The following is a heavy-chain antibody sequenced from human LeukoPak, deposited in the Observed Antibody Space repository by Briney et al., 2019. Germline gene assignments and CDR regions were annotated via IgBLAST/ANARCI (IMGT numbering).Heavy chain of an antibody. Sequence: SETLSLTCTVSGGSISSFYWSWIRQPPGKGLEWIGYIYYSGSTNYNPSLKSRVTISVDTSKNQFSLKLSSVTAADTAVYYCARRSGGVLDYWGQGTLVTVSS. D-gene: IGHD3-10*01. V-gene: IGHV4-59*12. CDR1: GGSISSFY. J-gene: IGHJ4*02. CDR2: IYYSGST. CDR3: ARRSGGVLDY.